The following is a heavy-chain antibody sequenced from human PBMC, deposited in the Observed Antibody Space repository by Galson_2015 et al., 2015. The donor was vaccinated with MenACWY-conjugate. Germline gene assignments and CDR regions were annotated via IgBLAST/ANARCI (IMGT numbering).Heavy chain of an antibody. Sequence: SLRLSCAASGFTFNQYWMHWVRQAPGKGLVWVSRISPDGSVTNYADSVKGRFTLSRDNAKNTLYLQMNSLRGDNTAVYYCTRGNDGCDRFDPWGQGTLVTVSS. V-gene: IGHV3-74*01. CDR3: TRGNDGCDRFDP. CDR2: ISPDGSVT. CDR1: GFTFNQYW. J-gene: IGHJ5*02. D-gene: IGHD5-24*01.